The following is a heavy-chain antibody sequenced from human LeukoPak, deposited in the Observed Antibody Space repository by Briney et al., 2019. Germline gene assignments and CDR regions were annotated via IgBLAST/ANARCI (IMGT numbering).Heavy chain of an antibody. D-gene: IGHD2-2*01. J-gene: IGHJ4*02. Sequence: ASVKVSCKASGYTFRSYDINWVRQDTGQGLEWMGWMNPNTGNTGYAQKFKGRVTLTRDTSISTAYMELSSLTSDNTAVYYCARADARTVWTEYQLTTGHFDDWGQGTLVTVSS. CDR2: MNPNTGNT. CDR1: GYTFRSYD. V-gene: IGHV1-8*01. CDR3: ARADARTVWTEYQLTTGHFDD.